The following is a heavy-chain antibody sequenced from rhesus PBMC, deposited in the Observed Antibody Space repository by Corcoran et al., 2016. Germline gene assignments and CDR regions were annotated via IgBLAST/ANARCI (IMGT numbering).Heavy chain of an antibody. V-gene: IGHV4-173*01. Sequence: QVQLQESGPGLVKPSETLSLTCAVAGGSISSNYWSWIRQPPGKGLEWIGRISGSGGSTAYPPPPKSRVTISTATSKNQFSLTLSAVTAADTAVYYCARGGVRYSWNYWYFDLWGPGTPITISS. D-gene: IGHD1-1*01. CDR1: GGSISSNY. CDR3: ARGGVRYSWNYWYFDL. J-gene: IGHJ2*01. CDR2: ISGSGGST.